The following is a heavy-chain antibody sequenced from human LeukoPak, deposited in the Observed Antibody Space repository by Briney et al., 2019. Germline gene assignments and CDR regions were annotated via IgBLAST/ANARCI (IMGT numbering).Heavy chain of an antibody. CDR3: AREKNYGDYGTY. Sequence: SETLSLTCTVSGGSISSGDYYWSWIRQPPGKGLEWIGFIYCTGTTYHNPSLKSQVTISVDTSKNQFSLNLSPVTVADTAVYYCAREKNYGDYGTYWGQGTLVTVSS. CDR2: IYCTGTT. CDR1: GGSISSGDYY. D-gene: IGHD4-17*01. V-gene: IGHV4-30-4*08. J-gene: IGHJ4*02.